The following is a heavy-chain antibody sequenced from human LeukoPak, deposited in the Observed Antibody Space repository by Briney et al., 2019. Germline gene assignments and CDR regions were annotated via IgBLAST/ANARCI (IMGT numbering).Heavy chain of an antibody. Sequence: GGSLTLSCAASGFTFSDYAMSWVRQAPGKGLEWVSTASYYVGKQYHADSVRGRFTVSRDNSRNTVSLQMSSLRVEDTGIYYCAKAGIGADGAGFLCEYWGQGTLATVSS. V-gene: IGHV3-23*01. CDR2: ASYYVGKQ. CDR3: AKAGIGADGAGFLCEY. CDR1: GFTFSDYA. D-gene: IGHD1-1*01. J-gene: IGHJ4*02.